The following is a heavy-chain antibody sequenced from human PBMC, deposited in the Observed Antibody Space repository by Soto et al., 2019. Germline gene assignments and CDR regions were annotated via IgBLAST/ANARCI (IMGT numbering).Heavy chain of an antibody. J-gene: IGHJ3*02. V-gene: IGHV4-34*01. CDR1: GGFVSSGSYY. D-gene: IGHD1-1*01. CDR3: ARVERGTATTVVDAFDI. Sequence: QVQLQQWGAGLLKPSETLSLTCAVYGGFVSSGSYYWSWIRQPPGKGLEWIGEMSHSGGTHFNPSLKSQVTISVDTSKNQFSLKMSSVTAADTALYYCARVERGTATTVVDAFDIWGQGTMVTVSS. CDR2: MSHSGGT.